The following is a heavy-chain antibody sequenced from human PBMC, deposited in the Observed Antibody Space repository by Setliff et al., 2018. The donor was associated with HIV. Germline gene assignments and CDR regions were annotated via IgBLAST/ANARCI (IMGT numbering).Heavy chain of an antibody. J-gene: IGHJ3*02. CDR1: GGSISSSNYY. CDR2: FYYSGNT. Sequence: SETLSLTCTVSGGSISSSNYYWGWIRQPPGKGLEWIGSFYYSGNTYYNPSLKSRVSISVDTSKNQFSLKLRSVTAADTAVYYCATSAESGFGIHWGVFNIWGQGTRVTVSS. CDR3: ATSAESGFGIHWGVFNI. V-gene: IGHV4-39*01. D-gene: IGHD3-10*01.